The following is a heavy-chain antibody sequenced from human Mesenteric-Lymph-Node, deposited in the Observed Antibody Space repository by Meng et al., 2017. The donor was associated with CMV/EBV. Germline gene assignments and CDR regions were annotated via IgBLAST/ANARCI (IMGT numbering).Heavy chain of an antibody. V-gene: IGHV3-23*01. CDR2: ISGSGGST. CDR1: GFTFSPYA. Sequence: GGSLRLSCAGSGFTFSPYAMSWVRQAPGKGLEWVSTISGSGGSTYYADSVKGRFTISRDNSKNTLYLQMSSLKTEDTAVYYCAKDRSGRFYYPEAFDIWGQGTMVTVSS. CDR3: AKDRSGRFYYPEAFDI. D-gene: IGHD3-10*01. J-gene: IGHJ3*02.